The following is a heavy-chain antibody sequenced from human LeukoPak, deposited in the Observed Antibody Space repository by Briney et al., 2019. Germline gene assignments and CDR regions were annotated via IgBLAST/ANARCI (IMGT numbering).Heavy chain of an antibody. Sequence: SETLSLTCTVSGGSISSSSYYWGWIRQPPGKGLEWIGSIYYSGSTYYNPSLKSRVTISVDTSKNQFSLKLSSVTAADTAVYYCARPYYDFWSGYYTAYAFDIWGQGTMVTVSS. V-gene: IGHV4-39*07. CDR2: IYYSGST. J-gene: IGHJ3*02. CDR3: ARPYYDFWSGYYTAYAFDI. D-gene: IGHD3-3*01. CDR1: GGSISSSSYY.